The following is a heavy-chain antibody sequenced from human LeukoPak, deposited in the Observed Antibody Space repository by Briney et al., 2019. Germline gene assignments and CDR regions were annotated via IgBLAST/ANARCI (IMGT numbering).Heavy chain of an antibody. CDR3: ARANHYYDSSGYYYNYYFDS. Sequence: SETLSLTCGVSGDSSSSGSFAWSWIRQPPGKGLEWIGYIYRSETTHYNPSLKSRVTISADRSKNQFSLRLSSMTAADTAVYYCARANHYYDSSGYYYNYYFDSWGQGALVTVSS. V-gene: IGHV4-30-2*01. J-gene: IGHJ4*02. CDR1: GDSSSSGSFA. CDR2: IYRSETT. D-gene: IGHD3-22*01.